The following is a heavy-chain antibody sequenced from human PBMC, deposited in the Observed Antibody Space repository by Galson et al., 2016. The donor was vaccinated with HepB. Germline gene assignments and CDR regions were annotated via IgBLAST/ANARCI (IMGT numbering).Heavy chain of an antibody. CDR1: GFTFSRYW. CDR3: ARAPDCGGSSCDIYYGMDV. Sequence: SLRLSCAASGFTFSRYWIHWVRQAPGKGLIWVSRINPDGGWTTYADSVKGRFTNSRDNAKNTLYLEMNILGAEDTAVYYCARAPDCGGSSCDIYYGMDVWGQGTTVSVSS. D-gene: IGHD2-21*01. CDR2: INPDGGWT. V-gene: IGHV3-74*01. J-gene: IGHJ6*02.